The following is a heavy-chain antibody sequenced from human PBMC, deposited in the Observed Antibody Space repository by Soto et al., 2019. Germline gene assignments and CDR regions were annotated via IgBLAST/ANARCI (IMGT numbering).Heavy chain of an antibody. CDR1: GFTFSSYA. D-gene: IGHD1-26*01. CDR2: IGNSGGST. J-gene: IGHJ4*02. CDR3: AKQGGANNFDY. V-gene: IGHV3-23*01. Sequence: EVQLLESGGGLVQPGGSLRLSCAASGFTFSSYAMTWVRQAPGKGLEWVSAIGNSGGSTYYADSVKGRFTISRDNSKNTLYLQMNSLRAEDTAVYYCAKQGGANNFDYWGQGTLVTVSS.